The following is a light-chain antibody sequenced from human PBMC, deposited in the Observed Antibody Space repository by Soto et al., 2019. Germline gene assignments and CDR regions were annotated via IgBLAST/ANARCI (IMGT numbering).Light chain of an antibody. CDR3: QQRSNWPPGT. CDR2: DAS. J-gene: IGKJ4*01. CDR1: QSINRH. V-gene: IGKV3-11*01. Sequence: EIVLTQSPATLSLSPGESATLSCRASQSINRHLAWYRQKPGQAPRLLIYDASNRATGIPARFSGSGSGTDFTLTISSLEPEDFGVYYCQQRSNWPPGTFGGGTKVDIK.